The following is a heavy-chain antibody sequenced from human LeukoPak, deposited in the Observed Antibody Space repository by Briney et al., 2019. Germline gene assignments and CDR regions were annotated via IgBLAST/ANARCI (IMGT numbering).Heavy chain of an antibody. CDR2: ISGSGGST. J-gene: IGHJ4*02. D-gene: IGHD4-17*01. CDR3: TRSNDYGDYLLDY. Sequence: GGSLRLSCVASGFTFSSYAMSWVRQAPGKGLEWVSAISGSGGSTYYADSVKGRFTISRDNSKNTLYLQMNSLKTEDTAVYYCTRSNDYGDYLLDYWGQGTLVTVSS. CDR1: GFTFSSYA. V-gene: IGHV3-23*01.